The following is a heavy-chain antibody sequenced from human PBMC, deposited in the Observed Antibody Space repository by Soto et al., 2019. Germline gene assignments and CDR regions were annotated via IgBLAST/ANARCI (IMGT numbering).Heavy chain of an antibody. CDR3: AKGVGHCITISCPHFDR. D-gene: IGHD2-2*01. CDR2: ISWNGGSI. Sequence: EVPLVESGGGLVQPDRSLKLSCAASGFTFDDYAMHWVRQAPGKGLEWVSGISWNGGSIAYADSVKGRFTISRDNAKNSLYLQMNSLRPDDTAFYYCAKGVGHCITISCPHFDRWGQGTLVTVSS. CDR1: GFTFDDYA. V-gene: IGHV3-9*01. J-gene: IGHJ4*02.